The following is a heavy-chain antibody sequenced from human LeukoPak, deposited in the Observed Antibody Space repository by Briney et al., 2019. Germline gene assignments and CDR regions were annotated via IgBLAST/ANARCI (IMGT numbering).Heavy chain of an antibody. D-gene: IGHD3-22*01. V-gene: IGHV3-15*01. Sequence: GGSLRLSCAASGFTFSNAWMSWVRQAPGKGLEWVGRIKSITDGGTTDYAAPVKGRFTISRDDSKNTLHLQMNSLKTEDTAVYYCTTTLYDSSGYYYWGQGTLVTVSS. CDR2: IKSITDGGTT. CDR3: TTTLYDSSGYYY. J-gene: IGHJ4*02. CDR1: GFTFSNAW.